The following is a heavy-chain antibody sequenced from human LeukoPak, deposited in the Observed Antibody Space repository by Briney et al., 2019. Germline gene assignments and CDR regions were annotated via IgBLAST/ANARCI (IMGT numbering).Heavy chain of an antibody. V-gene: IGHV1-69*13. CDR2: IIPIFGTA. CDR1: GGTFSSYA. CDR3: ARDREVRYYFDY. J-gene: IGHJ4*02. Sequence: ASVKVSCKASGGTFSSYAISWVRQAPGQGLEWMGGIIPIFGTANYAQKFQGRVTITADESTSTAYMELSSLRSEDTAVYYCARDREVRYYFDYWGQGTLVTVSS. D-gene: IGHD2-2*01.